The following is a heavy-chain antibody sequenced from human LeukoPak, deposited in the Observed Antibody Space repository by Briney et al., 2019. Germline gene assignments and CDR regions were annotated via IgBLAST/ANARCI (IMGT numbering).Heavy chain of an antibody. CDR1: GGSISSYY. J-gene: IGHJ5*02. CDR3: ARVGRWESVGFDP. CDR2: IYYSGST. V-gene: IGHV4-59*01. Sequence: SETLSLTCTVSGGSISSYYWSWIRQPPGKGLEWIGYIYYSGSTNYNPSLKSRVTISVDTSKNQFSLKLSSVTAADTAVYYCARVGRWESVGFDPWGQGTLVTVSS. D-gene: IGHD1-26*01.